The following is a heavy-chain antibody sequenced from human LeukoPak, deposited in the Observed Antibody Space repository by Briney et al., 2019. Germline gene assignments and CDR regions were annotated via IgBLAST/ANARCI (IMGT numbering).Heavy chain of an antibody. CDR3: AKGVVVVPAANNAFDI. CDR1: GFTFSSYW. CDR2: INSDGSST. Sequence: GGSLRLSCAASGFTFSSYWMHWVRQAPGKGLVWVSRINSDGSSTSYADSVKGRFTISRDNSKNTLYLQMNSLRAEDTAVYYCAKGVVVVPAANNAFDIWGQGTMVTVSS. J-gene: IGHJ3*02. V-gene: IGHV3-74*01. D-gene: IGHD2-2*01.